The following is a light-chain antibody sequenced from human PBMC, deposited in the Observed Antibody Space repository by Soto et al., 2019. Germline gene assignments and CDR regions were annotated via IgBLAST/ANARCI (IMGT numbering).Light chain of an antibody. CDR3: QQRSNWPPLT. CDR2: DAS. CDR1: QSVSSY. J-gene: IGKJ4*01. V-gene: IGKV3-11*01. Sequence: EIVLTQSPATLSLSPGERATLSCRASQSVSSYLAWYQQKPGQAPRLLIYDASNRATSIPARFSGSGSGTDFTLTISSLEPEDSAVYCCQQRSNWPPLTFGGGTKVEIK.